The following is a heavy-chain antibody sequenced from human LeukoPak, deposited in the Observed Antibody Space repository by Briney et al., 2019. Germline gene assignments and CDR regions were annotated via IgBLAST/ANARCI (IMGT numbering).Heavy chain of an antibody. Sequence: SETLSLTCTVSGGSISSSSYYWGWIRQPPGKGLEWIGSIYYSGSTYYNPSLKSRVTISVDTSKNQFSLKLSSVTAADTAAYYCARRTYYDFWSGYPPLPNYFDYWGQGTLVTVSS. D-gene: IGHD3-3*01. V-gene: IGHV4-39*01. CDR2: IYYSGST. J-gene: IGHJ4*02. CDR1: GGSISSSSYY. CDR3: ARRTYYDFWSGYPPLPNYFDY.